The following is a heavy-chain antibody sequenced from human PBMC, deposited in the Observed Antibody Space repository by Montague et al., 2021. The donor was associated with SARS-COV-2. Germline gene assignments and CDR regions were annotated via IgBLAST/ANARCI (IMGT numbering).Heavy chain of an antibody. CDR3: ARRSGSSSWFFDY. Sequence: SETLSLTCSVSGDSIKTYYWSWIRQPPGRGLEYIGYVFYTGSTNYNPSLKSRLTISEDTSKNQFPLELRTVTAADTAVYYCARRSGSSSWFFDYWGRGILVTVSS. J-gene: IGHJ4*02. CDR1: GDSIKTYY. CDR2: VFYTGST. D-gene: IGHD6-13*01. V-gene: IGHV4-59*08.